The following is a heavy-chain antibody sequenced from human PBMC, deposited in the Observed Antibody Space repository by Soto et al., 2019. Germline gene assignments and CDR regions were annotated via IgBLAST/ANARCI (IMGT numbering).Heavy chain of an antibody. D-gene: IGHD2-15*01. V-gene: IGHV3-21*01. CDR3: ARDCSGGSCYLSLRAFDI. J-gene: IGHJ3*02. Sequence: GGSLRLSCAASGFTFSSYSMNWVRQAPGKGLEWVSSISSSSSYIYYADSVKGRFTISRDNAKNSLYLQMNSLRAEDTAVYYCARDCSGGSCYLSLRAFDIWGQGTMVTVSS. CDR2: ISSSSSYI. CDR1: GFTFSSYS.